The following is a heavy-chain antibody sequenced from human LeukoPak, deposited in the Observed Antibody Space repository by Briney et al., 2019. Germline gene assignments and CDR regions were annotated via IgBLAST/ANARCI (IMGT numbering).Heavy chain of an antibody. D-gene: IGHD2-2*03. J-gene: IGHJ6*03. CDR3: ARSGHCSSSSCYYPYHYYMDV. Sequence: GESLKISCKGSGYTFSDYWLAWVRQVPGKGLEYMGIIYPGDSDIKYSPSFQGRVTISADKSISTAYLQRSSLRASDTAIYYCARSGHCSSSSCYYPYHYYMDVRGKGTTVTVSS. CDR2: IYPGDSDI. V-gene: IGHV5-51*01. CDR1: GYTFSDYW.